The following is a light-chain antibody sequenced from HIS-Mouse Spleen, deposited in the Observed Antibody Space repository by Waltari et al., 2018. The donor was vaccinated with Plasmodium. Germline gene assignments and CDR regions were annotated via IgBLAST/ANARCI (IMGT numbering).Light chain of an antibody. CDR2: GAS. CDR1: QRVSSSY. CDR3: QQDYNLPYT. V-gene: IGKV3D-7*01. J-gene: IGKJ2*01. Sequence: EIVMTQSPATLSLSPGERANLSCRASQRVSSSYLSWDQQKPGQAPRLLIYGASTRATGIPARFSGSGSGTDFTLTISSLQPEDFAVYYCQQDYNLPYTFGQGTKLEIK.